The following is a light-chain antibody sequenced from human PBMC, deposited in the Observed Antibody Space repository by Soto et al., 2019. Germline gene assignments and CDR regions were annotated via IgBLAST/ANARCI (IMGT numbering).Light chain of an antibody. CDR1: QSVSSY. V-gene: IGKV3-11*01. J-gene: IGKJ2*01. CDR3: EQRSNWPT. Sequence: EIVLTQSPSPLSLSPGERATLSCRTSQSVSSYLAWYQQKPGQAPRLLIYDAFNRATGIPARFSGSGSGTNFTLTISRLESEHFAVYYCEQRSNWPTIGQGTKLYSK. CDR2: DAF.